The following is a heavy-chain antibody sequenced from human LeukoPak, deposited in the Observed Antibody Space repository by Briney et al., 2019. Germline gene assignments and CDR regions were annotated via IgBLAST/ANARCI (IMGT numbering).Heavy chain of an antibody. J-gene: IGHJ6*04. CDR3: AELGITMIGGV. CDR1: GFTYSTYW. D-gene: IGHD3-10*02. V-gene: IGHV3-7*01. CDR2: INEDGSEK. Sequence: GRSLRLSCAASGFTYSTYWMTWVRQGPGKGLDCVANINEDGSEKYYVASVKGRFTISRNNAKNSVYLIMSSLRAEDTAVYYCAELGITMIGGVWGKGTTVTISS.